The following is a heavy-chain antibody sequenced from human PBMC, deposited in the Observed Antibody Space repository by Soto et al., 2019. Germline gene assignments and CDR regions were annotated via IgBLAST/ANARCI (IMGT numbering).Heavy chain of an antibody. D-gene: IGHD6-19*01. CDR2: IWYDGSNK. V-gene: IGHV3-33*01. CDR1: GFTFSSYG. Sequence: QVQLVESGGGVVQPGRSLRLSCAASGFTFSSYGMHWVRQAPGKGLEWVAVIWYDGSNKYYADSVKGRFTISRDNSKNTLYLQVNSLGAEETAVDYCARDGITPLTGYSSGWYLGYWGQGTLVTVS. J-gene: IGHJ4*02. CDR3: ARDGITPLTGYSSGWYLGY.